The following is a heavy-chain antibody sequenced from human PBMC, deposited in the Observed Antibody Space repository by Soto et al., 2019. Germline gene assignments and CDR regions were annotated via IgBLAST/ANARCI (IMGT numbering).Heavy chain of an antibody. Sequence: SETLSLTCTVSGGSISSSSYYWGWIRQPPGKGLEWIGSIYYSGSTYYNPSLKSRVTISVDTSKNQFSLKLSSVTAADTAVYYCARQGRYDYYYGMDVWGQGTTVTVSS. CDR3: ARQGRYDYYYGMDV. V-gene: IGHV4-39*01. D-gene: IGHD3-16*01. CDR1: GGSISSSSYY. J-gene: IGHJ6*02. CDR2: IYYSGST.